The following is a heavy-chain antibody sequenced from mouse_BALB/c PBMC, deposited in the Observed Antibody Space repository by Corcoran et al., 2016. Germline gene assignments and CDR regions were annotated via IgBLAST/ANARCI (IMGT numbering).Heavy chain of an antibody. V-gene: IGHV8-8*01. Sequence: QVTLKESGPGILQHSQTLSLTFSFSGFSLSTSGMGVGLIRQPSGKGLEWLAHIWWDDVKRYNPALKSRLTISKDTSSRQVFLKIASVDTADTTTYYCARRYYYAMDYLGQGTSVTGSS. J-gene: IGHJ4*01. CDR2: IWWDDVK. CDR1: GFSLSTSGMG. D-gene: IGHD2-14*01. CDR3: ARRYYYAMDY.